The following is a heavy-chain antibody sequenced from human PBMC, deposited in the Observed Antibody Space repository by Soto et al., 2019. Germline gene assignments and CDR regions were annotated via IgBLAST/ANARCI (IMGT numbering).Heavy chain of an antibody. D-gene: IGHD6-13*01. V-gene: IGHV3-74*01. Sequence: EVQLVESGGGLVQPGESLRLSCAASGFTFSSYWMHWVRQAPGKGLVWVSRINSDGSRTNYADSVKGRFTVSRDNAKNTQYLQMNSLTAEDTAVYYCARVITGSWNWFDPWGQGTLVTVSS. CDR3: ARVITGSWNWFDP. CDR2: INSDGSRT. CDR1: GFTFSSYW. J-gene: IGHJ5*02.